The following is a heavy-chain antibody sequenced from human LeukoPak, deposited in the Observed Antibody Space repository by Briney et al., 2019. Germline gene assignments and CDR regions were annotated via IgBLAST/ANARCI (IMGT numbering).Heavy chain of an antibody. J-gene: IGHJ4*02. CDR2: IYYSGST. Sequence: PSETLSLTCAVSGGSISSYYWSWIRQPPGKGLEWIGYIYYSGSTNYNPSLKGRVTISVDTSKNQFSLKLSSVTAADTAVYYCARDHQLRAFDYWGQGTLVTVSS. CDR1: GGSISSYY. D-gene: IGHD4-23*01. V-gene: IGHV4-59*01. CDR3: ARDHQLRAFDY.